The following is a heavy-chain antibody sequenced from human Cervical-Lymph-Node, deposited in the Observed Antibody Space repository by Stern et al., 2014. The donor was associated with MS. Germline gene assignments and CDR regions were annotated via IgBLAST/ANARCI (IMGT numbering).Heavy chain of an antibody. CDR1: GDSISSYF. D-gene: IGHD3-10*02. CDR3: TRVFGGFADY. Sequence: VQLVESGPGLVKPSDTLSLICTVTGDSISSYFWGWIRQPPGKGLEWIGNVHYRGSTNYNPSLKSRVALSFDTSKTQFSLSLPSVTAADTAVYFCTRVFGGFADYWGQGTLVTVSS. J-gene: IGHJ4*02. CDR2: VHYRGST. V-gene: IGHV4-59*07.